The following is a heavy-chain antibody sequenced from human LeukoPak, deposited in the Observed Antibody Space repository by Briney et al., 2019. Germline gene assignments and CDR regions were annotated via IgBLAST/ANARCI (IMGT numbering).Heavy chain of an antibody. CDR2: INHNGNVN. V-gene: IGHV3-7*01. Sequence: PGGSLRLSCAASGFTFSSYWMNWARQAPGKGLEWVASINHNGNVNYYVDSVKGRFTISRDNSKNTLYLQMNSLRTEDTSVYYCARGIQPPKYYGSGSDTFDIWGQGTMVTVSS. CDR1: GFTFSSYW. CDR3: ARGIQPPKYYGSGSDTFDI. J-gene: IGHJ3*02. D-gene: IGHD3-10*01.